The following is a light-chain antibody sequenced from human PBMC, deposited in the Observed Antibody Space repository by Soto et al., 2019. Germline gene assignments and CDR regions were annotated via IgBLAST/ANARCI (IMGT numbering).Light chain of an antibody. Sequence: EILITQCPATLSVSPGERATLSCRASQSVSSTLAWYQQRPGQATRLLTYGASTRANGIPARFSGSASGTEFTLTLSSLPSEDFALYDCQQYNNWHSWTFGQGTEV. V-gene: IGKV3-15*01. CDR3: QQYNNWHSWT. CDR1: QSVSST. CDR2: GAS. J-gene: IGKJ1*01.